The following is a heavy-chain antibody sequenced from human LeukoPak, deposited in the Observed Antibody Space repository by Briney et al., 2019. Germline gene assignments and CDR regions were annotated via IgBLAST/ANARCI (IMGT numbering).Heavy chain of an antibody. CDR1: GYTFTSYD. D-gene: IGHD6-13*01. CDR2: MNPNSGNT. J-gene: IGHJ4*02. Sequence: ASVKVSCKASGYTFTSYDINWVRQATGQGLEWMGWMNPNSGNTGYAQKFQGRVTMIRNTSISTAYMELSSLRSEDTAVYYCARGSRGIAGYYFDYWGQGTLVTVSS. CDR3: ARGSRGIAGYYFDY. V-gene: IGHV1-8*01.